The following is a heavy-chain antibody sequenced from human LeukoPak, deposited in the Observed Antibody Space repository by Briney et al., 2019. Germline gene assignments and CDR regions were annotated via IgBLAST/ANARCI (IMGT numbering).Heavy chain of an antibody. V-gene: IGHV1-69*02. CDR3: ARGQSGWKEFDY. CDR2: IIPILGIA. J-gene: IGHJ4*02. Sequence: SVKVSCKASGGTFSSYTISWVRQAPGQGLEWMGRIIPILGIANYAQKFQGRVTITADKSTSTAYMELSSLRSEDTAVYYCARGQSGWKEFDYWGQGTLFTVSS. CDR1: GGTFSSYT. D-gene: IGHD1-1*01.